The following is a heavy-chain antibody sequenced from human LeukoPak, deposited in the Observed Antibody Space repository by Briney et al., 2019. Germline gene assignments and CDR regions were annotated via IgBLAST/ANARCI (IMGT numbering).Heavy chain of an antibody. Sequence: KSSETLSLTCAVYGGSFSGYYWSWIRQPPGKGLEWIGEINHSGSTNYNPSLKSRVTISVDTSKNQFSLKLSSVTAADTAVYYCARLSGYSGYEPSSLDYWGQGTLVTVSS. J-gene: IGHJ4*02. D-gene: IGHD5-12*01. CDR3: ARLSGYSGYEPSSLDY. CDR1: GGSFSGYY. CDR2: INHSGST. V-gene: IGHV4-34*01.